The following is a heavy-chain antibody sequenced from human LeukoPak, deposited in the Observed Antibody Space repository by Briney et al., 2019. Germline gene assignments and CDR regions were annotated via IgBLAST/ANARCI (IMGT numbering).Heavy chain of an antibody. Sequence: PGGSLRLSCAASAFTFNNYAMNWVRQAPGKGLEWVSTISGTGGGTYYADSVRGRFTISRDNSKKTLYLQMNSLRAEDTAVYYCAKEYRYSSSWTAFDIWGQGTMVTVSS. CDR3: AKEYRYSSSWTAFDI. CDR2: ISGTGGGT. D-gene: IGHD6-13*01. CDR1: AFTFNNYA. V-gene: IGHV3-23*01. J-gene: IGHJ3*02.